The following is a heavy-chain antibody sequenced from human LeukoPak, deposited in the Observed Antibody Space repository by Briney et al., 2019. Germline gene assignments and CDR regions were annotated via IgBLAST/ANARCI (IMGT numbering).Heavy chain of an antibody. J-gene: IGHJ4*02. CDR3: ARLPYYYDSSGYFGYYFDY. D-gene: IGHD3-22*01. Sequence: GESLKISCKGSGYSFTTYWIGWVRQMPGKGLERMGIIYPADSNIRYSPSFQGQVTISADKSISTAYLQWSSLKASDTAMYYCARLPYYYDSSGYFGYYFDYWGEGTLVTVSS. CDR1: GYSFTTYW. V-gene: IGHV5-51*01. CDR2: IYPADSNI.